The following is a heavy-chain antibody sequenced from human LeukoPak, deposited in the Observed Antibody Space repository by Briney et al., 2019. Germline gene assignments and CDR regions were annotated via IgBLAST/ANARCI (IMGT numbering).Heavy chain of an antibody. D-gene: IGHD3-22*01. CDR2: ISPYNGNT. V-gene: IGHV1-18*01. CDR1: GYTFIIHG. Sequence: ASVKVSCKATGYTFIIHGISWVRQAPGQGLGWMGWISPYNGNTNYAQNLQGRVTMTTDTSTSTVYMELRSLTSDDTAVYYCGRDFMSMIPSAPGIWGQGTKVTVSS. J-gene: IGHJ3*02. CDR3: GRDFMSMIPSAPGI.